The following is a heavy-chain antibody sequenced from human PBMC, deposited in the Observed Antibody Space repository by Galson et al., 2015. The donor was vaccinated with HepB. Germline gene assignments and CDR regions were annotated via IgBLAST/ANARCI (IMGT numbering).Heavy chain of an antibody. CDR1: GGTFSSYT. Sequence: SVKVSCKASGGTFSSYTISWVRQAPGQGLEWMGRIIPILGIANYAQKFQGRVTITADKSTSTAYMELSSLRSEDTAVYYCAREPIAAAGSPFDYWGQGTLVTVSS. CDR2: IIPILGIA. V-gene: IGHV1-69*04. CDR3: AREPIAAAGSPFDY. D-gene: IGHD6-13*01. J-gene: IGHJ4*02.